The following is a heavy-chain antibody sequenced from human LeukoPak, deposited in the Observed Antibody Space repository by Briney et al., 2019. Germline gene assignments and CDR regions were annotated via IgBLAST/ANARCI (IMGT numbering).Heavy chain of an antibody. Sequence: TLSLTCTVSGGSISSGDYYWSWIRQPPGKGLEWIGYIYYSGSTYYNPSLKGRVTISVDTSKNQFSRKLSSVTAADTAVYYCARDNTAMVDYWGQGTLVTVSS. D-gene: IGHD5-18*01. CDR3: ARDNTAMVDY. CDR2: IYYSGST. CDR1: GGSISSGDYY. J-gene: IGHJ4*02. V-gene: IGHV4-30-4*08.